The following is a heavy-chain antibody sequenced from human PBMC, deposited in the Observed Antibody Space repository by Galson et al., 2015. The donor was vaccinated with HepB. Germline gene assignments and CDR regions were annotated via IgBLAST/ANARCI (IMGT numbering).Heavy chain of an antibody. CDR3: ARGGWNDVLGY. CDR1: GFTFSSYE. D-gene: IGHD1-1*01. CDR2: ISSSGSTI. J-gene: IGHJ4*02. V-gene: IGHV3-48*03. Sequence: SLRLSCAASGFTFSSYEMNWVRQAPGKGLEWVSYISSSGSTIYSADSVKGRFTISRDNAKNSLYLQMNSLRAEDTAVYYCARGGWNDVLGYWGQGTLVTVSS.